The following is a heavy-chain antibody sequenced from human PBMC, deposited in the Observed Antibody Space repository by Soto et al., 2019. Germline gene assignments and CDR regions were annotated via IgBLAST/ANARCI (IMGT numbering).Heavy chain of an antibody. D-gene: IGHD6-6*01. CDR1: GGSISSSSYY. V-gene: IGHV4-39*01. J-gene: IGHJ4*02. CDR3: ASGWYSSSPNFDY. Sequence: QLQLQESGPGLVKPSETLSLTCTVSGGSISSSSYYWGWIRQPPGKGLEWIGSIYYSGSTYYNPSLKSRVTISVDTSKNQFSLKLSSVTAAATAVYYCASGWYSSSPNFDYWGQGTLVTVSS. CDR2: IYYSGST.